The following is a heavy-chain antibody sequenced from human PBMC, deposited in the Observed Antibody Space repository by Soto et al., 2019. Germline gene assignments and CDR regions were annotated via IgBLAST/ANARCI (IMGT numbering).Heavy chain of an antibody. V-gene: IGHV3-48*01. D-gene: IGHD3-9*01. Sequence: LRLSCAASGFTFRNYGMNWVRQAPGKGLEWVSYISSGSSTIYYADSVKGRFTISRDNAKNSLYLQMNSLRADDTAVYYCAKDYYDILTGYPYYYYMDVWGKGTTVTVSS. CDR2: ISSGSSTI. CDR3: AKDYYDILTGYPYYYYMDV. CDR1: GFTFRNYG. J-gene: IGHJ6*03.